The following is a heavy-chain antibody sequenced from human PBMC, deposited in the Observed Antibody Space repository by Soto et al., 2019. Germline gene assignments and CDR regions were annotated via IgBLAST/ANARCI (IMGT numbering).Heavy chain of an antibody. D-gene: IGHD6-13*01. Sequence: EVQLVESGGGLVQPGGSLRLSCAASGFTFSSYSMNWVRQAPGKGLEWVSYISSSSSTIYYADSVKGRFTISRDNAKNSPDLQRNGRRAEDAAVYDWARDASYSSSWLGYGMDVWGQGTTVTVSS. CDR1: GFTFSSYS. J-gene: IGHJ6*02. V-gene: IGHV3-48*01. CDR3: ARDASYSSSWLGYGMDV. CDR2: ISSSSSTI.